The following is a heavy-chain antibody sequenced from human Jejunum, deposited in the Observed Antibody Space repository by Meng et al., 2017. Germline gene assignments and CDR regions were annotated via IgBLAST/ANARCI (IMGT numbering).Heavy chain of an antibody. J-gene: IGHJ4*02. D-gene: IGHD2-15*01. CDR3: ARDSRSDDSCFPYCFDY. Sequence: GESLKISCAASGFTFSSYEMNWVRQAPGKGLEWVSYITSSVSTTYYADSVKGRFTISRDNAKNSLCLQMNSLSDEDTAVYYCARDSRSDDSCFPYCFDYWGQGTLVTVSS. CDR2: ITSSVSTT. CDR1: GFTFSSYE. V-gene: IGHV3-48*03.